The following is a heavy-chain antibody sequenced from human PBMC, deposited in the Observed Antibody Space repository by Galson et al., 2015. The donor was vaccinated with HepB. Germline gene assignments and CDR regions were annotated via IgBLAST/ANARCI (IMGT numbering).Heavy chain of an antibody. J-gene: IGHJ6*02. Sequence: SVKVSCKASGYTFTSYAMHWVRQAPGQGLEWMGWISAYNGNTNYAQKLQGRVTMTTDTSTSTAYMELRSLRSDDTAVYYCARSYCSGGSCYGMDVWGQGTTVTVSS. CDR3: ARSYCSGGSCYGMDV. D-gene: IGHD2-15*01. V-gene: IGHV1-18*01. CDR2: ISAYNGNT. CDR1: GYTFTSYA.